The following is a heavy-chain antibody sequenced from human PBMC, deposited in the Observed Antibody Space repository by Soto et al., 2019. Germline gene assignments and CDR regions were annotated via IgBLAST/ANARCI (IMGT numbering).Heavy chain of an antibody. V-gene: IGHV3-72*01. CDR3: ARAGFGHGLDV. Sequence: EVELVEAGGGLVQAGGSLRVSCGVSGFTSSDHYMDWVRQAPGKGLEWVGRTANKRSRYTTEYAASVKGRFIISRDDSKHSVYLQMNSLKIEVTAVYYFARAGFGHGLDVWGQGTTVTVSS. CDR1: GFTSSDHY. J-gene: IGHJ6*02. D-gene: IGHD3-16*01. CDR2: TANKRSRYTT.